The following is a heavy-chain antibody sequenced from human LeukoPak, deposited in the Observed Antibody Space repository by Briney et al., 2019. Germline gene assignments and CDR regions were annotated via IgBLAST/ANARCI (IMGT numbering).Heavy chain of an antibody. Sequence: GRSLRLSCAASGFTFDDYAMLWVRQAPGQGLEWVSGISWNSGSIVYADSVKGRFTISRDNAKNSLYLQMNSLRAEDTALYYCAKESYGGGPCDYWGQGTLVTVSS. CDR3: AKESYGGGPCDY. CDR2: ISWNSGSI. V-gene: IGHV3-9*01. J-gene: IGHJ4*02. CDR1: GFTFDDYA. D-gene: IGHD4/OR15-4a*01.